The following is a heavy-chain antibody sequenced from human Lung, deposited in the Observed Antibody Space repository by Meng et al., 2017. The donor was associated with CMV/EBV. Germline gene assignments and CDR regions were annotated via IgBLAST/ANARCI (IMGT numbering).Heavy chain of an antibody. V-gene: IGHV4-34*01. CDR2: ITHSGST. CDR3: ARGRSSTRYCSSTSCYSRGWIWFDP. Sequence: WSWIRQPPGKGLEWIGEITHSGSTNYNPSLKSRVTISVDTSKNQFSLKLSSVTAADTAVYYCARGRSSTRYCSSTSCYSRGWIWFDPWGQGTLVTVSS. D-gene: IGHD2-2*01. J-gene: IGHJ5*02.